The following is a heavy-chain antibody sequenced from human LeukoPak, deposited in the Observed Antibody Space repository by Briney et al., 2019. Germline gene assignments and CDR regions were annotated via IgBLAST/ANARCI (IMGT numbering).Heavy chain of an antibody. J-gene: IGHJ4*02. D-gene: IGHD4-17*01. CDR2: IIPIFGTA. CDR3: ARESTTHDYGDFFDY. V-gene: IGHV1-69*13. Sequence: SVKVSCKASGYTFTSYGISWVRQAPGQGLEWMGGIIPIFGTANYAQKFQGRVTITADESTSTAYMELSSLRSEDTAVYYCARESTTHDYGDFFDYWGQGTLVTVSS. CDR1: GYTFTSYG.